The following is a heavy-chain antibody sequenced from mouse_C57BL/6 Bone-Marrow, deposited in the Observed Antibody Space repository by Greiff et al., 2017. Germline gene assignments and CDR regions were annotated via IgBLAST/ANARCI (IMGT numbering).Heavy chain of an antibody. CDR2: IFPGSGST. D-gene: IGHD1-1*02. Sequence: QVQLKQSGPELVKPGASVKISCKASGYTFTDYYINWVKQRPGQGLEWIGWIFPGSGSTYYNEKFKGKATLTVDKSSSTAYMLLISLTSDVSVVYLCAREGYGFAYWGQGTTLTVSS. CDR3: AREGYGFAY. V-gene: IGHV1-75*01. J-gene: IGHJ2*01. CDR1: GYTFTDYY.